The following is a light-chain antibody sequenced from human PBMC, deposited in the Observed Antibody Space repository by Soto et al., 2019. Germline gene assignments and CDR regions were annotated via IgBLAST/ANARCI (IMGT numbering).Light chain of an antibody. CDR3: QQYDYWPRT. J-gene: IGKJ1*01. CDR2: GVS. CDR1: QSISSN. Sequence: EVVMTQSPATLSGSPGESATLSCRASQSISSNKLAWYQQKPGQAPRLLLFGVSNRATGIPARFSGSGSGTDFSLTISSLQSEDFAVYYCQQYDYWPRTFGQGTKVDIK. V-gene: IGKV3-15*01.